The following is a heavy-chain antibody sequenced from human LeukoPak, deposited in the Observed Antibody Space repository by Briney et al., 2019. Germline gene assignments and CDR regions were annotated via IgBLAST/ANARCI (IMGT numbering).Heavy chain of an antibody. CDR3: AKGVGYSVFKALDY. CDR1: GFIFSSYG. Sequence: PGGSLRLSCAASGFIFSSYGMHWVRQAPGRGLVGVADIWYDESNEYYADSVKGRFTISRDNSKNTLYLQMNCLRPEDRAVYYCAKGVGYSVFKALDYWGQGTLVTVSS. J-gene: IGHJ4*02. CDR2: IWYDESNE. D-gene: IGHD2-15*01. V-gene: IGHV3-33*06.